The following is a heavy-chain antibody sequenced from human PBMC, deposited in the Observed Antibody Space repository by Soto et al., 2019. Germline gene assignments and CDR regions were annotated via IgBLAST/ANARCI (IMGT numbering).Heavy chain of an antibody. D-gene: IGHD2-15*01. CDR1: GFNFRSYG. Sequence: GGSLRLSCVASGFNFRSYGMHWVRQAPGKGLEWVTFISYDGTNKYYPDSVKGRVTVSRDNSKSTLYLQMNTLRVEDTAVYYCVKDFASYSNHGMDVWGPGTTVTVSS. J-gene: IGHJ6*02. V-gene: IGHV3-30*18. CDR3: VKDFASYSNHGMDV. CDR2: ISYDGTNK.